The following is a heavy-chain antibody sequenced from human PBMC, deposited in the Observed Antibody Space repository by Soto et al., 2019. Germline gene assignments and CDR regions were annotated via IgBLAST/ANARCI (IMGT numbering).Heavy chain of an antibody. CDR2: ISSSSSYT. V-gene: IGHV3-11*05. D-gene: IGHD7-27*01. CDR1: GFTFSDYY. CDR3: GKGNSKWGTGDAFDI. J-gene: IGHJ3*02. Sequence: GGSLRLSCAASGFTFSDYYMSWIRQAPGKGLEWVSYISSSSSYTNYADSVKGRSTISRDNAKNSLYLQMTSLRAEDTAVYYCGKGNSKWGTGDAFDIWGQGTMVTVSS.